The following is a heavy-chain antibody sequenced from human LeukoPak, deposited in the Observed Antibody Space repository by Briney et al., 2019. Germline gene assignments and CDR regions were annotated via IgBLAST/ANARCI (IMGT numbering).Heavy chain of an antibody. Sequence: GGSLRLSCAASGFTFSGYYMSWLRQAPGKGLEWVSYISSSGSTIYYADSVKGRFTISRDNAKNSLYLQMNSLRAEDTAMYYCARDGWFGDYNWFDPWGQGTLVTVSS. V-gene: IGHV3-11*04. CDR3: ARDGWFGDYNWFDP. CDR1: GFTFSGYY. D-gene: IGHD3-10*01. J-gene: IGHJ5*02. CDR2: ISSSGSTI.